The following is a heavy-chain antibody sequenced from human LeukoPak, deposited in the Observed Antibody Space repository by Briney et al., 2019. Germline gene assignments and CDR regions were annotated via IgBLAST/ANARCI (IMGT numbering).Heavy chain of an antibody. J-gene: IGHJ1*01. CDR2: GFYSGST. Sequence: PSETLSLTCTVSGGPVSSASHYWSWIRQPPGKGLEWIGFGFYSGSTYYNPSLKSRVTISVDTSKNQFSLKLSSVTAADTAVYYCARHSKYYYDSSGSYVGYFQHWGQGTLVTVSS. D-gene: IGHD3-22*01. CDR3: ARHSKYYYDSSGSYVGYFQH. V-gene: IGHV4-61*01. CDR1: GGPVSSASHY.